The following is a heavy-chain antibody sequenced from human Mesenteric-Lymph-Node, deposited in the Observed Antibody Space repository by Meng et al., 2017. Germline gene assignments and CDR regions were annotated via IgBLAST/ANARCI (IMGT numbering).Heavy chain of an antibody. CDR2: INAGNGDT. CDR1: GYSFSSYP. V-gene: IGHV1-3*01. D-gene: IGHD2-15*01. CDR3: ARERSSSGEDH. J-gene: IGHJ4*02. Sequence: VQLVQSGAEVQKPGASVKVACKASGYSFSSYPMHWVRQAPGQRLEWMGWINAGNGDTRYPQRFQDRVSLTRDTSATTVYMDLSSLTSEDTAIYYCARERSSSGEDHWGQGTLVTVSS.